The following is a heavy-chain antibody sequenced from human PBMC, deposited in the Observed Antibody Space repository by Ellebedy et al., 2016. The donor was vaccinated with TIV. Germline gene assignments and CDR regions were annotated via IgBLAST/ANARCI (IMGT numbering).Heavy chain of an antibody. Sequence: GGPLRLSCPASGFTFNSYWMSWVRQAPGKGLEWVPNINQDGSRIYYVDSVKGRFTISRDNAKNSVYLRMNTLRVEDTAVYHCVRDGAYGDYSPGYYGMDVWGQGTTVTVSS. D-gene: IGHD3-22*01. CDR3: VRDGAYGDYSPGYYGMDV. CDR2: INQDGSRI. CDR1: GFTFNSYW. V-gene: IGHV3-7*03. J-gene: IGHJ6*02.